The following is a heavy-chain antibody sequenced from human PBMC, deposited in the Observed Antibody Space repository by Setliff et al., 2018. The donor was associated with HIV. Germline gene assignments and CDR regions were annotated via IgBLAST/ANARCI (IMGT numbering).Heavy chain of an antibody. Sequence: PGGSLRLSCAASGFTFSSYAMSWVRQAPGKGLEWVSGISGSAGTTYYADSVKGRFTISRDNSRNTLYLQMNSLRVEDTAVYYCAKDVCSGAYCYAYYYYGMDVWGQGTMVTVSS. CDR1: GFTFSSYA. D-gene: IGHD2-15*01. CDR2: ISGSAGTT. J-gene: IGHJ6*02. CDR3: AKDVCSGAYCYAYYYYGMDV. V-gene: IGHV3-23*01.